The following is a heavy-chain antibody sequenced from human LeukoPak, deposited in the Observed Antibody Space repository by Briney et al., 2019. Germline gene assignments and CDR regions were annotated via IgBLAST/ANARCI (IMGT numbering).Heavy chain of an antibody. CDR1: GYTFTGYY. CDR2: INPNSGAT. Sequence: GASVTVSCKASGYTFTGYYIHWVRQAPGQGLEWMGWINPNSGATNYAQSFQGRVTMTRDTSTSTAHMDLSRLRSDDTAVYYCARGDCSVSGCHRGNWFDPWGQGTLVTVSS. V-gene: IGHV1-2*02. J-gene: IGHJ5*02. CDR3: ARGDCSVSGCHRGNWFDP. D-gene: IGHD2-15*01.